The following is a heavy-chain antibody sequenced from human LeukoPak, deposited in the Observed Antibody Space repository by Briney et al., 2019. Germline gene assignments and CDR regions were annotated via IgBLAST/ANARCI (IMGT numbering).Heavy chain of an antibody. Sequence: ASVKVSCKASGYTFTSYDINWVRQATGQGLEWMGWMNPNSGNTGYAQKFQGRVTMTRNTSISTAYMELSSLRSEDTAVYYCARGDFYGGSGSQGGMDVWGQGTTVTVSS. CDR3: ARGDFYGGSGSQGGMDV. D-gene: IGHD3-10*01. J-gene: IGHJ6*02. CDR2: MNPNSGNT. V-gene: IGHV1-8*01. CDR1: GYTFTSYD.